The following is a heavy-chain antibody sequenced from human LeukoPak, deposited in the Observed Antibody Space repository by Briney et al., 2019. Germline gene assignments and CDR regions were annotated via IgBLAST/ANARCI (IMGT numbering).Heavy chain of an antibody. D-gene: IGHD3-10*02. CDR1: GFTFSSYE. CDR2: ISSSGSTI. Sequence: GGSLRLFCAASGFTFSSYEMNWVRQAPGKGLEWVSYISSSGSTIYYADSVKGRFTISRDNAKNSLYLQMNSLRAEDTAVYYCAELGITMIGGVWGKGTTVTISS. V-gene: IGHV3-48*03. J-gene: IGHJ6*04. CDR3: AELGITMIGGV.